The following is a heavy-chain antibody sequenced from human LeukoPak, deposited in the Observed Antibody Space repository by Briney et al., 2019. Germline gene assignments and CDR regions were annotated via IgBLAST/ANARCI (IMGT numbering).Heavy chain of an antibody. CDR3: AREVYSSTWFDS. D-gene: IGHD6-13*01. Sequence: GGSLRLSCAASGFTVSSNYMSWVRQAPGKGLEWVSVIYSGGSTYYADSVKGRFTISRDNSKNTLCLQMNSLRADDTAVYYCAREVYSSTWFDSWGQGTLVTVSS. V-gene: IGHV3-53*01. J-gene: IGHJ5*01. CDR2: IYSGGST. CDR1: GFTVSSNY.